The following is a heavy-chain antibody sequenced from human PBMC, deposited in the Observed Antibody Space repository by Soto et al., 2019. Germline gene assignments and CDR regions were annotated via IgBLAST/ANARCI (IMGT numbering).Heavy chain of an antibody. D-gene: IGHD3-3*01. Sequence: SETLSLTCAVYGGSFSGYYWSWIRQPPGKGLEWIGEINHSGSTNYNPSLKSRVTISVDTSKNQFSLKLSSVTAADTAVYYCARGMTIFGVVLADYYGMDVWGQGTTVTSP. CDR3: ARGMTIFGVVLADYYGMDV. CDR1: GGSFSGYY. J-gene: IGHJ6*02. CDR2: INHSGST. V-gene: IGHV4-34*01.